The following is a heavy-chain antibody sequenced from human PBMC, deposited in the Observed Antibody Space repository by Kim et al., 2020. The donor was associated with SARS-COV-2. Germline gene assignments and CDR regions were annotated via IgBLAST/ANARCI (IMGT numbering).Heavy chain of an antibody. CDR2: IYYSGST. J-gene: IGHJ4*02. V-gene: IGHV4-61*01. CDR3: ARGRGWYDILIGYNGKFDY. D-gene: IGHD3-9*01. CDR1: GGSVSSGSYY. Sequence: SETLSLTCTVSGGSVSSGSYYWSWIRQPPGKGLEWIGYIYYSGSTNYNPSLKSRVTISVDTSKNQFSLKLSSVTAADTAVYYCARGRGWYDILIGYNGKFDYWGQGTLVTVAS.